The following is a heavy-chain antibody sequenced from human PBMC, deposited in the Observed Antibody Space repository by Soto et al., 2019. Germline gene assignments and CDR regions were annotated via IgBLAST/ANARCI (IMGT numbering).Heavy chain of an antibody. CDR2: MNPNSGNT. J-gene: IGHJ4*02. CDR3: ARKDYYDSSGYRRDFDY. D-gene: IGHD3-22*01. Sequence: EASVKVSCKASGYTFTNNVINWVRQAPGQGLEWMGWMNPNSGNTGYAQKFQGRVTMTRNTSMSTAYIELRSLRSDDTAVYYCARKDYYDSSGYRRDFDYWGQGTLVTVSS. CDR1: GYTFTNNV. V-gene: IGHV1-8*01.